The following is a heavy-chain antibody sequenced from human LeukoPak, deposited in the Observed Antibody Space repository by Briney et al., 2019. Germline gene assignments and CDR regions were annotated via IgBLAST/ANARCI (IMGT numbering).Heavy chain of an antibody. V-gene: IGHV3-23*01. CDR1: GFTFGTFA. CDR3: ARDGQAFNSNWDYFEY. Sequence: PGESLRLSCVASGFTFGTFAMSWVRQAPGKGLEWVSGIGNTETYYSDSVKGRFTISRDNSKSTIYLHMSNLRAEDTALYYCARDGQAFNSNWDYFEYWGQGTPVTVSS. CDR2: IGNTET. J-gene: IGHJ4*02. D-gene: IGHD7-27*01.